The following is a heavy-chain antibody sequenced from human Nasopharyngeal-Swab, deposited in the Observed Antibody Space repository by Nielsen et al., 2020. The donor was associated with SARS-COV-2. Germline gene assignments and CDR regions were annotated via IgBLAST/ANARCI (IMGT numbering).Heavy chain of an antibody. CDR1: GGSFSGYY. V-gene: IGHV4-34*01. J-gene: IGHJ4*02. Sequence: SETLSLTCAVYGGSFSGYYWSWIRKPPGKGLEWIGEINHSGSTNYNPSLKSRVTISVDTSKNQFSLKLSSVTAADTAVYYCARGTARPEFRRYFDYWGQGTLVTVSS. CDR3: ARGTARPEFRRYFDY. CDR2: INHSGST. D-gene: IGHD6-6*01.